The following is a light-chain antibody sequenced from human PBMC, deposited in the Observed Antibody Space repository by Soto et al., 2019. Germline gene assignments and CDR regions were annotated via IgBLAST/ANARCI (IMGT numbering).Light chain of an antibody. CDR3: QQYGSSPFT. Sequence: EIVLTQSPGTLSLSPGERATLSCRASQSVSSSYLAWYQQKPGQAPRLLIYGASSRATGIPDRFSGSGSGTDFTLNISRLEPEEFAVSYCQQYGSSPFTFGPGTKVDIK. CDR2: GAS. J-gene: IGKJ3*01. CDR1: QSVSSSY. V-gene: IGKV3-20*01.